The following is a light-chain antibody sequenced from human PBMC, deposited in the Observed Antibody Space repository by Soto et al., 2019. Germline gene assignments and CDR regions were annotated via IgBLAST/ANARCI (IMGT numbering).Light chain of an antibody. CDR2: EVN. CDR3: SAYTTTTTLI. J-gene: IGLJ1*01. CDR1: SSDVGGYDY. Sequence: QSALTQPASVSGSPGQSVTISCTGTSSDVGGYDYVSWHQQHPGTAPKLILYEVNNRPSGVSNRFSGSKSGNTASLIISGLQTEDEADYYCSAYTTTTTLIFGTGTKVTVL. V-gene: IGLV2-14*01.